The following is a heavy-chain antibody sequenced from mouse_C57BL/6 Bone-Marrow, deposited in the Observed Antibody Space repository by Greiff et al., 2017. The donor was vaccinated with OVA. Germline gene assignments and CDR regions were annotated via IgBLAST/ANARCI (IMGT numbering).Heavy chain of an antibody. Sequence: EVKLMESGGGLVQPGDSLSLSCAASGFTFTNYYMSWVRQPPGKALEWLAFIRNKPNGSTTEYSASVKGRFTISRDNSQSILYLQMNALRDEDRATYYCARYKGRVAVDYFDYWGQGTALTVSS. CDR3: ARYKGRVAVDYFDY. D-gene: IGHD1-1*01. J-gene: IGHJ2*01. CDR2: IRNKPNGSTT. V-gene: IGHV7-3*01. CDR1: GFTFTNYY.